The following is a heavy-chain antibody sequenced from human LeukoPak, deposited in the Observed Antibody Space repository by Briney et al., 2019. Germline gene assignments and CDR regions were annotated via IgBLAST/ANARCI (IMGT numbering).Heavy chain of an antibody. D-gene: IGHD6-13*01. CDR3: ARDKPGIKTWIAAASSTDYYYYGMDV. J-gene: IGHJ6*02. V-gene: IGHV1-18*01. CDR2: ISGYNGDT. Sequence: GASVKVSCKASGYTFASYGISWVRQAPGQGLEWMAWISGYNGDTNYVQKFQDRITMTTDTSTSTAYMELRSLRSDDTAVYYCARDKPGIKTWIAAASSTDYYYYGMDVWGQGTTVTVSS. CDR1: GYTFASYG.